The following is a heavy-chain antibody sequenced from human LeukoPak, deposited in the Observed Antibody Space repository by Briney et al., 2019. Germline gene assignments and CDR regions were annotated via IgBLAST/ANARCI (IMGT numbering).Heavy chain of an antibody. CDR2: ISWDGGST. D-gene: IGHD2-2*02. V-gene: IGHV3-43*01. CDR3: ARDLSLYCSSTSCYTPDY. J-gene: IGHJ4*02. CDR1: GFTFDDYT. Sequence: GGSLRLSCAASGFTFDDYTMHWVRQAPGKGLEWVSLISWDGGSTYYADSVKGRFTISRDNSKNSLYLQMNSLRTEDTAVYYCARDLSLYCSSTSCYTPDYWGQGTLVTVSS.